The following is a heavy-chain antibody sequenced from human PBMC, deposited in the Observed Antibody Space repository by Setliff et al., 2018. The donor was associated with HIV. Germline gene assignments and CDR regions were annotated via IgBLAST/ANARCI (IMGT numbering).Heavy chain of an antibody. CDR1: GYSISSGYY. Sequence: NPSETLSLTCAVSGYSISSGYYWGWIRQPPGKGLEWIGSIYHSGGTNYNPSLKSRVRISVDTSKNQFSLRLSSVTAADTAIYYCARDKRASFDGLDVWGQGTTVTVSS. V-gene: IGHV4-38-2*02. CDR3: ARDKRASFDGLDV. J-gene: IGHJ6*02. CDR2: IYHSGGT.